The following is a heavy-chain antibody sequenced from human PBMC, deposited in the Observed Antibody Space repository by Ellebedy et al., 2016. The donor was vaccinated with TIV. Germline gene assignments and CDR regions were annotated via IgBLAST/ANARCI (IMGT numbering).Heavy chain of an antibody. CDR3: ARDAGWELVEY. V-gene: IGHV3-30*03. J-gene: IGHJ4*02. CDR1: GFTFSNYG. CDR2: ISYDGSNK. Sequence: GESLKISCAASGFTFSNYGMHWVRQAPGKGLEWVSVISYDGSNKYYADSVKGRFTISRDNSKNTLYVQMNSLRAEDTAVYYCARDAGWELVEYWGQGTLVTVSS. D-gene: IGHD1-26*01.